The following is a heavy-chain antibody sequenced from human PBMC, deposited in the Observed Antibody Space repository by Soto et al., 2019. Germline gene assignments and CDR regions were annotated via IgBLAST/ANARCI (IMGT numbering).Heavy chain of an antibody. CDR3: ATLIPPEAY. V-gene: IGHV3-74*01. Sequence: SRRLSCPASGLTFSNYWMHWVRKPPGKGLMWVSRISSVGSSTDYADAVKGRFTISRDNAKNTLYLQMSSLRDEDTAMYYCATLIPPEAYWGQGTLVTVSS. CDR2: ISSVGSST. J-gene: IGHJ4*02. CDR1: GLTFSNYW. D-gene: IGHD2-2*02.